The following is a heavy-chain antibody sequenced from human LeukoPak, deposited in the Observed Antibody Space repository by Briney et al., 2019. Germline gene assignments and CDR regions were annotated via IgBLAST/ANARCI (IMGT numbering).Heavy chain of an antibody. D-gene: IGHD6-19*01. CDR1: GGSFSGYY. J-gene: IGHJ4*02. CDR2: INHSGST. V-gene: IGHV4-34*01. Sequence: PSETLSLTCAVYGGSFSGYYWSWIRQPPGKGLEWIGEINHSGSTNYNPSLKSRVTISVDTSKNQFSLKLSSVTATDTAVYYCARGLQWLVKYYFDYWGQGTLVTVSS. CDR3: ARGLQWLVKYYFDY.